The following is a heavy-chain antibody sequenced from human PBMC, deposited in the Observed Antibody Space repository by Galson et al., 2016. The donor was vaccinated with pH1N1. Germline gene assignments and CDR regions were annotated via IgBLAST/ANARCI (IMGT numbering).Heavy chain of an antibody. D-gene: IGHD3-16*01. Sequence: LRLSCAASGFTFDTFAMHWVHQNPGKGLEWVAFISYNGHDQSYANSVKGRFTVSRDNSKSTLYLQMNSLRPDDTALYYCAREDWSYADTYYYGMDVWGQGTTVTVSS. V-gene: IGHV3-30-3*01. CDR2: ISYNGHDQ. J-gene: IGHJ6*02. CDR1: GFTFDTFA. CDR3: AREDWSYADTYYYGMDV.